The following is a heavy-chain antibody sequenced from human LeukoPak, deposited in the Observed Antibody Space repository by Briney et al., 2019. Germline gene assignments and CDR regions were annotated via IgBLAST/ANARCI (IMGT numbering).Heavy chain of an antibody. CDR3: ARPISSQGYFGVVID. V-gene: IGHV4-38-2*01. D-gene: IGHD3-3*01. CDR1: GYSISSASY. J-gene: IGHJ4*02. Sequence: SENLSLTCAVSGYSISSASYWGWIRQPPGKGLEWIGNIYHSGSPYYNPSLKSRVTISVDTSKTKFSLTLSSVTAADTAVYYCARPISSQGYFGVVIDWGQGTLVTVSS. CDR2: IYHSGSP.